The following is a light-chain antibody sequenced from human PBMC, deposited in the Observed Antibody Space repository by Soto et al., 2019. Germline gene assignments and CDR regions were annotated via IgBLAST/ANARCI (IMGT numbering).Light chain of an antibody. CDR3: QQYDNLPLP. V-gene: IGKV1-33*01. J-gene: IGKJ4*01. CDR2: DAS. Sequence: DIQMTQSQSSLSASVGDRVTITCQASQDISNYLNWYQQKPGKAPKLLIYDASNLETGVPSRFSGSGSGTDFTFTISSLQPEDIATYYCQQYDNLPLPFGGGTKLDIK. CDR1: QDISNY.